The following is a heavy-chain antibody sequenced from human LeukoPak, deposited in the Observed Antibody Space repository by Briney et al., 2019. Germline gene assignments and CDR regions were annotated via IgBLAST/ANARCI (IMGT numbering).Heavy chain of an antibody. Sequence: GRTLRLLCAVSGFPFRSYATLWVRRAPGKGLEWVSSISTTGGRTYYADSVKGRFTISRDSSKSTVSLQMNSLRAEDTAVYLCAKGGGSDFDFWGQGTLVTVSS. J-gene: IGHJ4*02. CDR3: AKGGGSDFDF. V-gene: IGHV3-23*01. CDR2: ISTTGGRT. D-gene: IGHD3-16*01. CDR1: GFPFRSYA.